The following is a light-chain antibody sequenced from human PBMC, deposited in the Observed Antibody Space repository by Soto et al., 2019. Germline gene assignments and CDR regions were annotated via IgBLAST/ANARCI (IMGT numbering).Light chain of an antibody. Sequence: QAVVTQDPSLTVSPGGTVTLTCASSAGAVTSAYYTNWLQQKPGQAPRALIYSTSEKHSWTPARFSGSLLGGKAALTLSAAQPEDEADYYCLLYYAGAPVLFGGGTKVTVL. CDR1: AGAVTSAYY. CDR3: LLYYAGAPVL. CDR2: STS. J-gene: IGLJ2*01. V-gene: IGLV7-43*01.